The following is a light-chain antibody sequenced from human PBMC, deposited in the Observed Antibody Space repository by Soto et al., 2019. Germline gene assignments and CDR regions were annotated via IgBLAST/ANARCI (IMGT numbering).Light chain of an antibody. Sequence: QSALTQPASVSGSPGQSVAISCTGTSSDVGAYNYVSWYQHHPGKAPKLMIYEVNNRPSGVSNRFSGSKSGNTASLTISGLQAEDEADYYCTSYRNSNTWVFGGGTKVTVL. V-gene: IGLV2-14*01. CDR1: SSDVGAYNY. CDR3: TSYRNSNTWV. CDR2: EVN. J-gene: IGLJ3*02.